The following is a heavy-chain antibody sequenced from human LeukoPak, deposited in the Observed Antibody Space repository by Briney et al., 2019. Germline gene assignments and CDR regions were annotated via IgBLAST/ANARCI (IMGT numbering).Heavy chain of an antibody. J-gene: IGHJ4*02. Sequence: GGSLRLSCAASGFTFSSYSMNWVRQAPGKGLEWVSVIYSGGSTYYADSVKGRFTISRDNSKNTLYLQMNSLRAEDTAVYYCASGIPPSDYWGQGTLVTVSS. D-gene: IGHD1-14*01. CDR3: ASGIPPSDY. V-gene: IGHV3-66*02. CDR1: GFTFSSYS. CDR2: IYSGGST.